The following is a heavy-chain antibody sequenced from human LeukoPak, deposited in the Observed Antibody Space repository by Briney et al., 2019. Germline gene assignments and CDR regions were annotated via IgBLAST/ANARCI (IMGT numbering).Heavy chain of an antibody. CDR1: GFTFSDYW. D-gene: IGHD3-10*01. CDR2: INTDGSST. J-gene: IGHJ4*02. V-gene: IGHV3-74*01. CDR3: ARARPYYGSGSYPVSSIYFDY. Sequence: GGSLRLSCAASGFTFSDYWMHWVRQAPGKGLVWVSRINTDGSSTNYADSVKGRFTISRDNAKNSLYLQMNSLRAEDTAVYYCARARPYYGSGSYPVSSIYFDYWGQGTLVTVSS.